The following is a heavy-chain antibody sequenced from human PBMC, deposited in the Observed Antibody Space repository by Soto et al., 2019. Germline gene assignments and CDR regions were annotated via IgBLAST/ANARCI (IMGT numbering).Heavy chain of an antibody. D-gene: IGHD6-25*01. CDR1: GGSISGSSYY. Sequence: PSETLSLTCTVSGGSISGSSYYWGWIRQPPGKGLEWIGSIYYSGSTYYNPSLKSRVTISVDTSKNQFSLILSSVTSADTAVYYCARDQLSSGLYVWFDPWGQGTLVTVSS. CDR2: IYYSGST. J-gene: IGHJ5*02. CDR3: ARDQLSSGLYVWFDP. V-gene: IGHV4-39*07.